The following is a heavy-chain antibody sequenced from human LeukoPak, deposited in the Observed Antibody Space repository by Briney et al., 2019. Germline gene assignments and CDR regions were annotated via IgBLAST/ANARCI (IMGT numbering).Heavy chain of an antibody. Sequence: GASVKVSCKTSGYTFTGYYMHWVRQAPGQGLEWMGWINPHSGGTNYAQKFQGRVTMTRDTSISTAYMDLSRLRSDDTAVYYCATRVEDYDYLWGSYPDTFGFDYWGQGTLVTVSS. D-gene: IGHD3-16*02. CDR2: INPHSGGT. CDR3: ATRVEDYDYLWGSYPDTFGFDY. J-gene: IGHJ4*02. V-gene: IGHV1-2*02. CDR1: GYTFTGYY.